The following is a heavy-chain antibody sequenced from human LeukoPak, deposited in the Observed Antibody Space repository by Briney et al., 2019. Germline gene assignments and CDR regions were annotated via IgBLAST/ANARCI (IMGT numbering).Heavy chain of an antibody. CDR2: INSNGGST. CDR3: VKDLQFHEDAF. J-gene: IGHJ4*02. CDR1: GFTFSTYA. Sequence: GGSLRLSCSASGFTFSTYAMHWVRQAPGKGLEYVSAINSNGGSTYYADSVKGRSTISRDNSKNTLYFQMSSLSAEDTAVYYCVKDLQFHEDAFWGQGTLVTLSS. V-gene: IGHV3-64D*06.